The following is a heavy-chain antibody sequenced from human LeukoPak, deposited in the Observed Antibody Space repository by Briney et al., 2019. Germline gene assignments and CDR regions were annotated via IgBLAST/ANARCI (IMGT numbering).Heavy chain of an antibody. CDR3: ARLLGSSSHFDY. CDR2: IYTSGST. D-gene: IGHD6-6*01. J-gene: IGHJ4*02. CDR1: GGSISSYY. Sequence: PSETLSLTCTVSGGSISSYYWSWIRQPPGKGLEWIGYIYTSGSTNYNPSLKSRVTISVDTSKNQFSLKLSCVSAADTPVYYCARLLGSSSHFDYWGQGTLDTVSS. V-gene: IGHV4-4*09.